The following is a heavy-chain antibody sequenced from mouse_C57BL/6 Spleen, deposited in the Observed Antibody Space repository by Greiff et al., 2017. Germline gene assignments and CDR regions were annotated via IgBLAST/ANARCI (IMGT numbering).Heavy chain of an antibody. D-gene: IGHD2-3*01. CDR1: GYTFTDYN. CDR2: INPNNGGT. J-gene: IGHJ4*01. Sequence: VQLKESGPELVKPGASVKIPCKASGYTFTDYNMDWVKQSHGKSLEWIGDINPNNGGTIYNQKFKGKATLTVDKSSSTAYMELRSLTSEDTAVYYCARRRGYDGYWYYAMDYWGQGTSVTVSS. CDR3: ARRRGYDGYWYYAMDY. V-gene: IGHV1-18*01.